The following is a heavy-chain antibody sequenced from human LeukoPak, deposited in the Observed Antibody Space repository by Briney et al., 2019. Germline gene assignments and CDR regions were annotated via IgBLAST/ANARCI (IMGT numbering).Heavy chain of an antibody. CDR1: GFTFSSYA. Sequence: PGRSLRLSCAASGFTFSSYAMHWVRQAPGKGLEWVAVISYDGSNKYHADSVKGRFTISRDNSKNTLYLQMNSLRAEDTAVYYCARDGVGYSGYDQPLLAYYYGMDVWGQGTTVTVSS. D-gene: IGHD5-12*01. V-gene: IGHV3-30*04. J-gene: IGHJ6*02. CDR3: ARDGVGYSGYDQPLLAYYYGMDV. CDR2: ISYDGSNK.